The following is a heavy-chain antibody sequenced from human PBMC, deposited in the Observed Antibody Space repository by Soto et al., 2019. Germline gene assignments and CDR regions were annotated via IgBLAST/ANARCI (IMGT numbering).Heavy chain of an antibody. V-gene: IGHV3-30*18. CDR2: ISYDGSNK. Sequence: GGSLRLSCAASGFTFISYGMHWVRQAPGKGLEWVAVISYDGSNKYYADSVKGRFTISRDNSKNTLYLQMNSLRAEDTAVYYCAKAGYKGKTRIDYWGQGTLVTVSS. CDR3: AKAGYKGKTRIDY. J-gene: IGHJ4*02. D-gene: IGHD5-18*01. CDR1: GFTFISYG.